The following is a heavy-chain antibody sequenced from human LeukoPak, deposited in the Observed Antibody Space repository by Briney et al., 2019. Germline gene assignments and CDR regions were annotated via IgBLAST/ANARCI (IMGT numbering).Heavy chain of an antibody. J-gene: IGHJ4*02. CDR2: IASDGTI. V-gene: IGHV3-48*03. Sequence: GGSLRLSCVASGFILSTSEMNWVRQAPGRGLEWVSFIASDGTIYYADSVKGRFTLSRDNAKNSLYLQMNSLRAEDTAVYYCARSGYYFDYWGQGTLVTVSS. CDR1: GFILSTSE. D-gene: IGHD3-9*01. CDR3: ARSGYYFDY.